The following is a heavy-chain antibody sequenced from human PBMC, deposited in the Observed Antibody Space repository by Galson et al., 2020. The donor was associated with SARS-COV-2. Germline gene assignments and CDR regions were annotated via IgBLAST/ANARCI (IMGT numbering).Heavy chain of an antibody. Sequence: GGSLRLSCAASGFNFNAHWMHWVRQAPGKGLMWVSRIGGDGSGTGYADSVKGRFTISRDNAKNSLHLQMNSLRAEDTALYYCAKAVSPSIAAPLDYWGQGTLVTVSS. V-gene: IGHV3-74*01. CDR2: IGGDGSGT. D-gene: IGHD6-6*01. J-gene: IGHJ4*02. CDR3: AKAVSPSIAAPLDY. CDR1: GFNFNAHW.